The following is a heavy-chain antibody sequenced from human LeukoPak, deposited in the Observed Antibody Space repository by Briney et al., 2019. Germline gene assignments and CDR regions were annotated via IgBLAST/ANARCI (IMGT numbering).Heavy chain of an antibody. J-gene: IGHJ4*02. Sequence: GASVKVSCKASGGTFSSYAISWVRQAPGQGLVWMGRIIPILGIANYAQKFQGRVTITADKSTSTAYMELSSLRSEDTAVYYCASMIAAAGICYWGQGTLVTVSS. CDR2: IIPILGIA. CDR3: ASMIAAAGICY. CDR1: GGTFSSYA. D-gene: IGHD6-13*01. V-gene: IGHV1-69*04.